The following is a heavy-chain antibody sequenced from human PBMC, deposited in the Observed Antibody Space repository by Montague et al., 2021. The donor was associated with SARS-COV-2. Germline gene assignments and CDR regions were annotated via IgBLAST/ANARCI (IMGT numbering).Heavy chain of an antibody. CDR1: GGSIGSGGYY. CDR2: IYHTGST. CDR3: ARDSGYSVSSGYSYYAFDI. J-gene: IGHJ3*02. V-gene: IGHV4-31*01. Sequence: TLSLTCTVSGGSIGSGGYYWSWIRQHPGKGLVWIGYIYHTGSTHYNPSLKSPVTISKATSKNHFSLNLSSVTAAGSAVYYCARDSGYSVSSGYSYYAFDIWGQGTKVTVSS. D-gene: IGHD3-22*01.